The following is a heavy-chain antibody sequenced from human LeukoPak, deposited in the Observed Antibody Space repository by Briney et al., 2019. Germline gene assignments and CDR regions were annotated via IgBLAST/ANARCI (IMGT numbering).Heavy chain of an antibody. Sequence: GGSLRLSCAASGLTLSSYVMHWVRQAPGKGLEWLAVISHDGSNEYYADSVKGRFTISRDNAKNTLYLQMDSLSVEDTAVYYCAKLRGYYGSGQQITLDYWGQGTLVTVSS. CDR3: AKLRGYYGSGQQITLDY. J-gene: IGHJ4*02. V-gene: IGHV3-30*18. CDR2: ISHDGSNE. D-gene: IGHD3-10*01. CDR1: GLTLSSYV.